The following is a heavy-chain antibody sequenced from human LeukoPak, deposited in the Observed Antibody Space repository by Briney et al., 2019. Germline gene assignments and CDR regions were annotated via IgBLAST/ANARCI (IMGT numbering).Heavy chain of an antibody. V-gene: IGHV3-30*04. CDR1: GFTFSSYA. J-gene: IGHJ4*02. Sequence: PGGSLRLSCAASGFTFSSYAMHWVRQAPGKGLEWVAVISYDGSNKYYADSVKGRFTISRDNSKNTLYLQMNSLRAEDTAVYYCAKDHSSGWYLFPDYWGQGTLVTVSS. CDR3: AKDHSSGWYLFPDY. D-gene: IGHD6-19*01. CDR2: ISYDGSNK.